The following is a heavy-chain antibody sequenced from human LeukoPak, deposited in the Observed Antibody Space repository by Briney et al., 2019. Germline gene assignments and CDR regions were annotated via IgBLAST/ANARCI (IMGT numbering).Heavy chain of an antibody. Sequence: ASVKVSCKASGYTFTSYGISWVRQAPGQGLEWMGWISASNGNTNYVQKLQGRVNMTTDTSTSTAYMELRSLRSDGTAVYYCARAIAAAEYGDYWGQGTLVTVSS. D-gene: IGHD6-13*01. CDR1: GYTFTSYG. CDR3: ARAIAAAEYGDY. CDR2: ISASNGNT. V-gene: IGHV1-18*01. J-gene: IGHJ4*02.